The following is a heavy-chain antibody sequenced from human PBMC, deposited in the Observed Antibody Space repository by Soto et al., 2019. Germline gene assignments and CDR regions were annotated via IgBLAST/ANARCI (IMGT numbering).Heavy chain of an antibody. CDR3: ARHDYGEYVLDY. CDR1: GGSISSYY. CDR2: IYYSGST. Sequence: SETLSLTCTVSGGSISSYYWSWIRQPPGKGLEWIGYIYYSGSTNYNPSLKSRVTISVDTSKNQFSLKLSSVTAADTAVYYCARHDYGEYVLDYWGQGTLVTVSS. V-gene: IGHV4-59*08. D-gene: IGHD4-17*01. J-gene: IGHJ4*02.